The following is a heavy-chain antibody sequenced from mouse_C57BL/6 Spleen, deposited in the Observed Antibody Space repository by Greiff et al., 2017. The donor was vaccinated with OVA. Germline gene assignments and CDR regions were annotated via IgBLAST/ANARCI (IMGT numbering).Heavy chain of an antibody. J-gene: IGHJ2*01. D-gene: IGHD1-1*01. Sequence: VQLKESGGDLVKPGGSLKLSCAASGFTFSSYGMSWVRQTPDKRLEWVATISSGGSYTYYPDSVKGRFTISRDNAKNTLYLQMSSLKSEDTAMYYCARQAYGSRNYFDYWGQGTTLTVSS. CDR3: ARQAYGSRNYFDY. V-gene: IGHV5-6*01. CDR2: ISSGGSYT. CDR1: GFTFSSYG.